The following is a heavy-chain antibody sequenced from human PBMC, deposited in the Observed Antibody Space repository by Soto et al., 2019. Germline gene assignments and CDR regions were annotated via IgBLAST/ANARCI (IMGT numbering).Heavy chain of an antibody. CDR1: GYTSADFG. D-gene: IGHD2-2*01. CDR3: VRDQKYFRVNGNWFDS. V-gene: IGHV1-18*04. Sequence: ASVKVSCKASGYTSADFGISWVRQAPGQGLEWMGWVSGNNGASNPAPKVQGRITMTLDTSTGVSYMALRSLRSDDTAIYYCVRDQKYFRVNGNWFDSRRQGTLVTVSS. CDR2: VSGNNGAS. J-gene: IGHJ5*01.